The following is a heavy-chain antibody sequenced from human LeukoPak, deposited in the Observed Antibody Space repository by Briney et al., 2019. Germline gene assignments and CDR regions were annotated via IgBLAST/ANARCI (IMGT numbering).Heavy chain of an antibody. CDR2: IYYSGST. V-gene: IGHV4-34*01. J-gene: IGHJ4*02. CDR3: ARHEAGGGLTY. CDR1: GGSFSGYY. Sequence: SETLPLTCAVYGGSFSGYYWSWIRQPPGKGLEWIGSIYYSGSTYYNPSLKSRVTISVDTSKNQFSLKLSSVTAADTAVYYCARHEAGGGLTYWGQGTLVTVSS. D-gene: IGHD3-9*01.